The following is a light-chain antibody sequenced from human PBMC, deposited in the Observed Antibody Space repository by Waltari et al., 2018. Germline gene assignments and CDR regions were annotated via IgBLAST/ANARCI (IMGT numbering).Light chain of an antibody. CDR2: DVL. CDR3: SSFTGSVTLI. Sequence: QSALTQPASVSGSPGQSITISCTGPSSDIGGYNFVSWYQQQPGKAPRLVIYDVLNRPAGVSNRFSGSKSGNTASLTISGLQPDDEADYYCSSFTGSVTLIFGGGTKLTVL. J-gene: IGLJ2*01. CDR1: SSDIGGYNF. V-gene: IGLV2-14*03.